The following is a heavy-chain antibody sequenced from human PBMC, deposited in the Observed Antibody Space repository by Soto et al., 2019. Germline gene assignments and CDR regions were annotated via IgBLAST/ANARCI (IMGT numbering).Heavy chain of an antibody. CDR1: GYTFTSYA. Sequence: ASVKVSCKASGYTFTSYAMHWVRQAPGQRLEWMGWINAGNANTKYSQKFQGRVTFTRDTSASTAYMELSSLRSEDTAVYYCARRYSSSFDYWGQGTLVTVSS. J-gene: IGHJ4*02. CDR2: INAGNANT. D-gene: IGHD6-13*01. V-gene: IGHV1-3*01. CDR3: ARRYSSSFDY.